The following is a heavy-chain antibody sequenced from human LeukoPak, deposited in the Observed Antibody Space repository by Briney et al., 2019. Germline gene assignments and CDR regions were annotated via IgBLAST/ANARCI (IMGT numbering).Heavy chain of an antibody. V-gene: IGHV3-74*01. Sequence: PGGSLRLSCAASGFTFSSCAMSWVRQAPGKGLAWVSRITSDGSSTSYADSVKGRFTISRDNTKNTLYLQMKSLRAEDTAVYYCARAVRTYDSSGDYLDAFDIWGQGTMVTVSS. CDR3: ARAVRTYDSSGDYLDAFDI. D-gene: IGHD3-22*01. J-gene: IGHJ3*02. CDR2: ITSDGSST. CDR1: GFTFSSCA.